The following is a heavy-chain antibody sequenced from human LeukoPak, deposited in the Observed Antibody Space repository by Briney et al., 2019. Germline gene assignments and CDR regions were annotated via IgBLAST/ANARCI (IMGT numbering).Heavy chain of an antibody. CDR2: IYYTGST. CDR3: ARGMGRGGQWLPYGNWFDP. CDR1: GGSISSYY. J-gene: IGHJ5*02. Sequence: SETLSLTCIVSGGSISSYYWSWVRQPPGKRLEWIGYIYYTGSTNYNPSLKSRLTISIDTSKNQFSLKLSSVTAADTAVYYCARGMGRGGQWLPYGNWFDPWGQGTLVTVSS. D-gene: IGHD6-19*01. V-gene: IGHV4-59*08.